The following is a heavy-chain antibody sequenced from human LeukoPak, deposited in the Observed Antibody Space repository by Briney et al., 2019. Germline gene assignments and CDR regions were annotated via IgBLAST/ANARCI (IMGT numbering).Heavy chain of an antibody. D-gene: IGHD6-19*01. J-gene: IGHJ4*02. CDR1: GGSIGSSSYY. V-gene: IGHV4-39*01. CDR3: ARLIAVAGTGY. Sequence: SETLSLTCTVSGGSIGSSSYYWGWIRQPPGKGLEWIGSIYYSGSTYYNPSLKSRVTISEDTSKNQFSLKLSSVTAADTAVYYCARLIAVAGTGYWGQGTLVTVSS. CDR2: IYYSGST.